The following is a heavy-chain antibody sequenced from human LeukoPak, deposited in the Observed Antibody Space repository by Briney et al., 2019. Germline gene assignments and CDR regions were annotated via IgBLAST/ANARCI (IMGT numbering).Heavy chain of an antibody. Sequence: GASVKVSCKASGFTFTSSAVQWVRQARGRRLEWIGWIVVGSGNTNYAQKFQERVTITRDMSTSTAYMELSSLRSEDTAVYYCAAGTVVPASYYYGMDVWGKGTTVTVSS. V-gene: IGHV1-58*01. CDR1: GFTFTSSA. CDR3: AAGTVVPASYYYGMDV. D-gene: IGHD2-2*01. CDR2: IVVGSGNT. J-gene: IGHJ6*04.